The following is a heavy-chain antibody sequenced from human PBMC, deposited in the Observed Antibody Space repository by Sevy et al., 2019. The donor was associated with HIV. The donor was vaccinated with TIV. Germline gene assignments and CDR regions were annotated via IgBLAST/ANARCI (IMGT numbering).Heavy chain of an antibody. V-gene: IGHV3-23*01. CDR1: GFSFSNYA. J-gene: IGHJ3*02. Sequence: GGSLRLSCAASGFSFSNYAMSWVRQAPGKGLEWVSVMSGSGSSRHYADSVKGRFTMSRDNSKNTVYLQMNSLRAEDTAVYYCARDLMGGSSWSRGVFDIWGQGTMVTVSS. D-gene: IGHD6-13*01. CDR2: MSGSGSSR. CDR3: ARDLMGGSSWSRGVFDI.